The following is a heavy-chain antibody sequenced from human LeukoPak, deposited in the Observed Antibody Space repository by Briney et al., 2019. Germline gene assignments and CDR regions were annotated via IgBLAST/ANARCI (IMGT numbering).Heavy chain of an antibody. CDR2: IYYSGST. CDR3: ASFSQSDAFDI. CDR1: GGSISSSRYY. Sequence: PSETLSLTCTVSGGSISSSRYYWAWVRQPPGKGLEWIGNIYYSGSTYSNPSLKSRVTIFVDTSKNQFSLKLSAATAADTAVYYCASFSQSDAFDIWGQGTVVTVSS. V-gene: IGHV4-39*01. J-gene: IGHJ3*02.